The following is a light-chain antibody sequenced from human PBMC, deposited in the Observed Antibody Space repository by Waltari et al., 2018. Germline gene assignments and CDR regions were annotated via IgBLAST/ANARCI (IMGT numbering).Light chain of an antibody. Sequence: QSALTQPASVSGSPGQSITISCPGTDSDLAAYYFVSLYQQHPGKAPHLIMYEVSNRPSGISNRFSASKSGNTASLTISGLQAEDEADYYCSSYTTSSAPGVFGTGTRVTVL. J-gene: IGLJ1*01. CDR3: SSYTTSSAPGV. CDR2: EVS. V-gene: IGLV2-14*01. CDR1: DSDLAAYYF.